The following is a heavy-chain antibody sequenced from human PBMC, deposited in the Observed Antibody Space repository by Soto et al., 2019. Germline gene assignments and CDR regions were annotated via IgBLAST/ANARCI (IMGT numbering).Heavy chain of an antibody. V-gene: IGHV4-34*01. J-gene: IGHJ5*02. D-gene: IGHD4-17*01. CDR1: GGSFSGYY. Sequence: ASETLSLTCAVYGGSFSGYYWSWIRQPPGKGLEWIGEINHSGSTNYNPSLKSRVTISVDTSKNQFSLKLSSVTAADTAVYYCARHGRRFGPGKVTIPKWRSNWFDPWGQGTLVTVSS. CDR3: ARHGRRFGPGKVTIPKWRSNWFDP. CDR2: INHSGST.